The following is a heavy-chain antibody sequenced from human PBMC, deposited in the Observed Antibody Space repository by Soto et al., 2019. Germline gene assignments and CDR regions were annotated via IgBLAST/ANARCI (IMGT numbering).Heavy chain of an antibody. CDR2: IDPSDSYT. J-gene: IGHJ6*02. CDR1: GYSFTSYW. CDR3: ARSSSPEAFGVVIIHYYYGMDV. V-gene: IGHV5-10-1*01. Sequence: PGESLKISCKGSGYSFTSYWISWVRQMPGKDLEWKGMIDPSDSYTNYSPSFQGHVTISADKSISTAYLQWSSLKASDTAMYYCARSSSPEAFGVVIIHYYYGMDVWGQGTTVTVSS. D-gene: IGHD3-3*01.